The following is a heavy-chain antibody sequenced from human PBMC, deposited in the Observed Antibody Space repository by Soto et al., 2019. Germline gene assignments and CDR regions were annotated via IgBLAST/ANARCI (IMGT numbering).Heavy chain of an antibody. CDR2: IYYIGST. CDR1: GGSISSGGYY. J-gene: IGHJ3*01. D-gene: IGHD3-10*01. V-gene: IGHV4-31*03. CDR3: ARYFMVRGVMSAFDL. Sequence: QVQLQESGPGLVKPSQTLSLTCTVSGGSISSGGYYWSWIRQHPGKGVELIGYIYYIGSTYYNPSLKSRVTISVDTSKNQFSLKLSSVTAADTAVYYCARYFMVRGVMSAFDLWGQGTMVTVSS.